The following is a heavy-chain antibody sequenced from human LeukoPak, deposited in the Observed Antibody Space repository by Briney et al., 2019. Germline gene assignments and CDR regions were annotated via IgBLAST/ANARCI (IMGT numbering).Heavy chain of an antibody. J-gene: IGHJ6*03. CDR2: IYYTGST. D-gene: IGHD4-17*01. CDR3: ARDIYATVTRGYYYYYMDV. Sequence: SETLSLTCTVSGVSISSSNSYWGWIRQPPGKGLEWIGSIYYTGSTYYNPSLKSRVTISVDTSKNQFSLKLSSVTAADTAVYYCARDIYATVTRGYYYYYMDVWGKGTTVTISS. V-gene: IGHV4-39*02. CDR1: GVSISSSNSY.